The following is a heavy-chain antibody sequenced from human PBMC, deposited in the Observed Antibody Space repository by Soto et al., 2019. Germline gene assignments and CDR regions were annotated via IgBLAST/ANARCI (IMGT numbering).Heavy chain of an antibody. CDR1: GGAVSGHT. CDR2: VYYSRST. D-gene: IGHD2-8*01. Sequence: SETLSLTCAVYGGAVSGHTWTWLRQSPGRGLYRIGYVYYSRSTDYNPSLRGRVAMAVDTSKNQVSRKLNSVATADTAGYYCAADRSTYGGGGTGEVTEHWFDPWGPGTLVT. J-gene: IGHJ5*02. CDR3: AADRSTYGGGGTGEVTEHWFDP. V-gene: IGHV4-34*11.